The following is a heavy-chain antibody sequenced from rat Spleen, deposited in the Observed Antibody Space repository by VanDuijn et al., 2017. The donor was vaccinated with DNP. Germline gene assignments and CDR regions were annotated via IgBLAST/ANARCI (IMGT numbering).Heavy chain of an antibody. CDR3: ARWNIGTTTLDY. CDR2: ISYSGST. D-gene: IGHD1-5*01. J-gene: IGHJ2*01. Sequence: EVQLQESGPGLVKPSQSLSLTCSVTGYSITSTYWGWIRKFPGNKMEWVGHISYSGSTSYNPSLKSRISITRETSKNQFFLQLNSVTSGDTATYYCARWNIGTTTLDYWGQGVMVTVSS. CDR1: GYSITSTY. V-gene: IGHV3-1*01.